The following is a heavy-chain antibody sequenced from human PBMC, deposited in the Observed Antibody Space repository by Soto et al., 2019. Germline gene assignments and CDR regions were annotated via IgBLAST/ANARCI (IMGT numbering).Heavy chain of an antibody. CDR1: GGTFNTYA. CDR3: AREVQVHTPAFVY. V-gene: IGHV1-69*19. D-gene: IGHD3-10*01. J-gene: IGHJ4*02. Sequence: QVQLVQSGAEMKKPGSSVKVSCQSYGGTFNTYAMNWVRQAPGQGPERMGDISPMFGAANYAPKFQGRVTTTADESTATSYMQLSSLTSEDAALYFCAREVQVHTPAFVYWGQGTLVTVSS. CDR2: ISPMFGAA.